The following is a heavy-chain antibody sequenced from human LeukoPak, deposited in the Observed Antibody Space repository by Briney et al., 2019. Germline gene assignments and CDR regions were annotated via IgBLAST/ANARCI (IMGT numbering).Heavy chain of an antibody. Sequence: ASVTVSCKASGYTFTSYDTNWVRQAPGQGLEWMGWMNPNSGNTGYAQKFQGRVTMTRNTSISTAYMELSSLRSEDTAVYYCARGSKDYYDSSGYYYYWGQGTLVTVSS. CDR2: MNPNSGNT. CDR3: ARGSKDYYDSSGYYYY. V-gene: IGHV1-8*01. D-gene: IGHD3-22*01. J-gene: IGHJ4*02. CDR1: GYTFTSYD.